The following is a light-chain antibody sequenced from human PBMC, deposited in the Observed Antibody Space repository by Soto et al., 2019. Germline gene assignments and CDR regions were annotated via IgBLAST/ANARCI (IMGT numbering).Light chain of an antibody. J-gene: IGKJ3*01. CDR3: QQCSNWPFT. CDR1: QSVRSY. V-gene: IGKV3-11*01. Sequence: EIVLTQSPATLSLSPGERATLSCRASQSVRSYLAWYQQKPGQVPRLLIYDASKRATGIPARFSGSGSGTDFTLTISSLEPEDFAVHYCQQCSNWPFTFGTGTKVDIK. CDR2: DAS.